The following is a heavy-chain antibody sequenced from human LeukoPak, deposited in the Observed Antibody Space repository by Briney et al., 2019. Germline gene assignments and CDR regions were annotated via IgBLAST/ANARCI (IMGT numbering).Heavy chain of an antibody. CDR3: ARGPLGGLSYSYFDY. CDR2: MNPNSGNT. D-gene: IGHD2-15*01. J-gene: IGHJ4*02. Sequence: MNPNSGNTGYAQKFQGRVTMTRNTSISTAYMELSSLRSEDTAVYYCARGPLGGLSYSYFDYWGQGTLVTVSS. V-gene: IGHV1-8*01.